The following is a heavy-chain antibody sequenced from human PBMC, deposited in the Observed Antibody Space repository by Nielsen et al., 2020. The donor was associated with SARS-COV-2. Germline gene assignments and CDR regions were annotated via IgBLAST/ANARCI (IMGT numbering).Heavy chain of an antibody. J-gene: IGHJ4*02. CDR2: INPTNGGT. CDR3: AAGATYDYVWGSYRPFDY. V-gene: IGHV1-46*01. D-gene: IGHD3-16*02. CDR1: GYTFTNNY. Sequence: ASVKVSCKASGYTFTNNYMHWVRQAPGQGLEWMGLINPTNGGTTYAQKFLGTVTMTRDTSTSTAYMELSSLRSDDTAVYFCAAGATYDYVWGSYRPFDYWGQGTLVTVSS.